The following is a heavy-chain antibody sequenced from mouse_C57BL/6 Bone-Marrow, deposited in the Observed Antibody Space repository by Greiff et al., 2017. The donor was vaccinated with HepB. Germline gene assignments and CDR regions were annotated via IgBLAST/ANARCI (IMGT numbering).Heavy chain of an antibody. CDR3: ARREERWLLRY. CDR1: GYTFTSYG. D-gene: IGHD2-3*01. CDR2: IYPRSGNT. Sequence: VKLQESGAELARPGASVKLSCKASGYTFTSYGISWVKQRTGQGLEWIGEIYPRSGNTYYNEKFKGKATLTADKSSSTAYMELRSLTSEDSAVYFCARREERWLLRYWGQGTTLTVSS. J-gene: IGHJ2*01. V-gene: IGHV1-81*01.